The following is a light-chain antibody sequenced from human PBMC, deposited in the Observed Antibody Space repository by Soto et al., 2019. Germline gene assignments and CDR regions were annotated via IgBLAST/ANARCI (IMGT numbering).Light chain of an antibody. J-gene: IGKJ1*01. CDR3: QQYNSYSPWT. CDR2: KAS. Sequence: DIQMTQSPSTLSASVGDRVTITCRASQSFSSWLAWYQQKPGKAPKLLIYKASSLESGVPSRFSGSGSGTEFTLTISSLQPDDFATYFCQQYNSYSPWTFGQGTNVEI. V-gene: IGKV1-5*03. CDR1: QSFSSW.